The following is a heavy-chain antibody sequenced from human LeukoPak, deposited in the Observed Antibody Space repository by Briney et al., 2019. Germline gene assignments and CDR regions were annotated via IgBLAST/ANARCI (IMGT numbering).Heavy chain of an antibody. D-gene: IGHD4-23*01. Sequence: GGSLRLSCAASGFTFTNCDMTWVRQPPGKGREWVSSIGRSDGSTYYADSVKGRFTISRDNSKNTLYLEMNSLRAEDTALYYCATYYGGHFDYWGQGTLVTVSS. CDR1: GFTFTNCD. CDR2: IGRSDGST. V-gene: IGHV3-23*01. CDR3: ATYYGGHFDY. J-gene: IGHJ4*02.